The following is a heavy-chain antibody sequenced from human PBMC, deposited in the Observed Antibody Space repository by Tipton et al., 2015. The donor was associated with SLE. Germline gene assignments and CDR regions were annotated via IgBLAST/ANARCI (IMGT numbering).Heavy chain of an antibody. Sequence: SLRLSCAASGFTFSAYEMNWVRQDQGKGLEWDSYISSSGSTVYYADSVKGRFTISRDNAKNSLYLQMSSLRAEDTSVYYCAREDFGEAFEIRGHGTVVTVSS. V-gene: IGHV3-48*03. D-gene: IGHD2/OR15-2a*01. J-gene: IGHJ3*02. CDR1: GFTFSAYE. CDR2: ISSSGSTV. CDR3: AREDFGEAFEI.